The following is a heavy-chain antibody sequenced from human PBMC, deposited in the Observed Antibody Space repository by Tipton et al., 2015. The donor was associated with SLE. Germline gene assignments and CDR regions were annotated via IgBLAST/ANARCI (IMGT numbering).Heavy chain of an antibody. CDR1: GFTFSSYG. CDR3: AREGFFGVPWFDY. J-gene: IGHJ4*02. Sequence: SLRLSCAASGFTFSSYGMHWVRQAPGKGLEWVAFKTYDGSNKYYGDSVKGRFTISRDNSKNTLYLQMNSLRAEDTAVYYCAREGFFGVPWFDYWGQGTLVTVSS. V-gene: IGHV3-30*02. D-gene: IGHD3-3*01. CDR2: KTYDGSNK.